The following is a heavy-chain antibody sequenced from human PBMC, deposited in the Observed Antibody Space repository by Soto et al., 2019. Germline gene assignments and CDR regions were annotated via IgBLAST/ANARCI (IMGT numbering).Heavy chain of an antibody. CDR1: GGSISSYY. D-gene: IGHD3-16*02. CDR2: IYYSGST. J-gene: IGHJ4*02. V-gene: IGHV4-59*01. Sequence: SETLSLTCTVSGGSISSYYWSWIRQPPGKGLEWIGYIYYSGSTNYNPSLKSRVTISVDTSKNQFSLKLSSVTAADTAVYYCARGYYDYVWGSYPHYWGQGTLVTVSS. CDR3: ARGYYDYVWGSYPHY.